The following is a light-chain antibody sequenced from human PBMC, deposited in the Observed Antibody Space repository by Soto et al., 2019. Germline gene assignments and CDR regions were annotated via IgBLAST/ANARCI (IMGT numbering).Light chain of an antibody. V-gene: IGKV3-15*01. Sequence: EVVMTQSPATLSVSLGDRATLSCRASQSVSSNLAWYQQKPGQGPRLPIYGASTRATGIPARFSGSGSGTEFTLTISSLQSEDFAVYSCQQYNNWPLTFGGGTKVDIK. J-gene: IGKJ4*01. CDR1: QSVSSN. CDR2: GAS. CDR3: QQYNNWPLT.